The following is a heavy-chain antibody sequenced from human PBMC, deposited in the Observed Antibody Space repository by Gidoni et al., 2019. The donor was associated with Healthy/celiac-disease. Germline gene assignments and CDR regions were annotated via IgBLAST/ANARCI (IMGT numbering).Heavy chain of an antibody. CDR2: IKSKTDGGTT. V-gene: IGHV3-15*01. CDR3: TTTKGSTSLFLYYYYGMDV. D-gene: IGHD2-2*01. J-gene: IGHJ6*02. Sequence: EVQLVESGGGLVKPGGSLRLSCAASGFTFSNAWMSWVRQAPGKGLEWVGRIKSKTDGGTTDYAAPVKGRFTISRDDSKNTLYLQMNSLKTEDTAVYYCTTTKGSTSLFLYYYYGMDVWGQGTTVTVSS. CDR1: GFTFSNAW.